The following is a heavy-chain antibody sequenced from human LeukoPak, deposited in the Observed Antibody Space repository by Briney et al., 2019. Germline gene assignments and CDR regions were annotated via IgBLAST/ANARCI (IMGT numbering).Heavy chain of an antibody. CDR3: APQDDFWSQFLDP. J-gene: IGHJ5*02. CDR2: IKRDGSAK. V-gene: IGHV3-7*01. CDR1: GFIFSNYW. Sequence: GGSLRLSCAASGFIFSNYWMSWVRQAPGKGLEWVANIKRDGSAKYYLHSVRGRFTISRDNAKNSLYLQMNSLTAEDTAVYYCAPQDDFWSQFLDPWGQGTLVTVSS. D-gene: IGHD3-3*01.